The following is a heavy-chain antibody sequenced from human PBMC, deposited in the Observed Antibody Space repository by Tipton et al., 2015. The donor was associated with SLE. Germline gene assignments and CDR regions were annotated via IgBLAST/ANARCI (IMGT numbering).Heavy chain of an antibody. V-gene: IGHV4-34*01. CDR2: INHSGST. CDR3: ARGESGDYHDAFDT. J-gene: IGHJ3*02. CDR1: GGSFSGYY. D-gene: IGHD3-3*01. Sequence: TLSLTCEVDGGSFSGYYWSWIRQPPGKGLEWIGEINHSGSTNYNPSLKSRVTISVDTSKNQFSLKVNSVTAADTAAYYCARGESGDYHDAFDTWGQGTMVTVSS.